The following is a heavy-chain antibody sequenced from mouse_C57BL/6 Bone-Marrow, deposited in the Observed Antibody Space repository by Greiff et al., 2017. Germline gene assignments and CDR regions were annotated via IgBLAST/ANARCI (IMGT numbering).Heavy chain of an antibody. CDR2: ILPSIGRT. V-gene: IGHV15-2*01. J-gene: IGHJ1*03. D-gene: IGHD1-1*01. CDR3: ARRESDDDGSSYDFEV. CDR1: DSEVFPIAY. Sequence: QVHVKQSGSELRSPGSSVKLSCKDFDSEVFPIAYMSWVRQKPGHGFEWIGGILPSIGRTIYGEKFEDKATLDADTLSNTAYLEINSLTSEDSAIYYCARRESDDDGSSYDFEVWGTGTTGTVSS.